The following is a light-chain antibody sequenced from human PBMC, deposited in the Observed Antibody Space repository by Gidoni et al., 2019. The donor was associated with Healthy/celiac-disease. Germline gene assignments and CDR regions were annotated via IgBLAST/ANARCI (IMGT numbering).Light chain of an antibody. Sequence: QDPATLSLSPGERATLSCRASQSVSSYLAWYQQKPGQAPRLLIYDASNRATGIPARFSGSGSGTDFTLTISSLEPEDFAVYYCQQRSNWPLTFGGGTKVEIK. CDR2: DAS. V-gene: IGKV3-11*01. CDR3: QQRSNWPLT. CDR1: QSVSSY. J-gene: IGKJ4*01.